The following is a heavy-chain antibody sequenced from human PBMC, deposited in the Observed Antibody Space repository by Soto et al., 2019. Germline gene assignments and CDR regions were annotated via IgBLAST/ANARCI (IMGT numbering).Heavy chain of an antibody. CDR1: GYSFTSYW. CDR2: IYPGDSDT. J-gene: IGHJ6*02. CDR3: ARWLGGYDYYYYYGMDV. Sequence: PGESLKISCKGSGYSFTSYWIGWVRQMPGKGLEWMGIIYPGDSDTRYSPSFQGQVTISADKSISTAYLQWSSLKASGTAMYYCARWLGGYDYYYYYGMDVWGQGTTVTVSS. D-gene: IGHD5-12*01. V-gene: IGHV5-51*01.